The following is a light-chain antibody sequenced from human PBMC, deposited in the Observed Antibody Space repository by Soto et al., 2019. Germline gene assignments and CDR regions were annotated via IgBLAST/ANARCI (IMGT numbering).Light chain of an antibody. V-gene: IGKV1-5*01. CDR3: QQYTNYPWT. J-gene: IGKJ1*01. CDR1: QSISSW. Sequence: DIQMTQSPPTLSASVGNRVNITCRASQSISSWLAWYQQRPGKTTNLLIYDVSSLESGVPSRFSGSGSGTEFTLTISSLQPDDFATYYCQQYTNYPWTFGQGTKVDIK. CDR2: DVS.